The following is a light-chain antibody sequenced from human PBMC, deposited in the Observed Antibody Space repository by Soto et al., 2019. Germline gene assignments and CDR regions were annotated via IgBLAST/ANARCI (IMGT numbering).Light chain of an antibody. J-gene: IGLJ2*01. CDR1: SSNIGNNY. CDR3: GTWDSSLSAL. Sequence: QSVLTQPPSVSAAPGQKVTISCSGSSSNIGNNYVSWYQQLPGTAPKLLIYDNNKPPSGIPDRFSGSKSGTSATLGITGLQTGDEDDYYCGTWDSSLSALFGGGTKLTVL. CDR2: DNN. V-gene: IGLV1-51*01.